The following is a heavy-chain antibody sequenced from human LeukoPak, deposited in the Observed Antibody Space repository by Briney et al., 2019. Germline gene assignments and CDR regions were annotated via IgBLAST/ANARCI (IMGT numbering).Heavy chain of an antibody. Sequence: SETLSLTCTVSGGSISSGDYYWSWIRQPPGKGLEWIGYIYYSGSTYCNPSLKSRVTISVDTSKNQFSLKLSSVTAADTAVYYCARGLVVVPAATSLWFDPWGQGTLVTVSS. D-gene: IGHD2-2*01. CDR2: IYYSGST. CDR1: GGSISSGDYY. V-gene: IGHV4-30-4*01. CDR3: ARGLVVVPAATSLWFDP. J-gene: IGHJ5*02.